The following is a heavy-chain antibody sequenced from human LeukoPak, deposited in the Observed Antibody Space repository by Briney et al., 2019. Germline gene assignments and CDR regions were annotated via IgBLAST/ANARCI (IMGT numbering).Heavy chain of an antibody. D-gene: IGHD2-15*01. J-gene: IGHJ6*03. V-gene: IGHV3-74*01. CDR1: GFKFDDYS. CDR3: ARDRSGGGKDCSGGSCYSRYYYCMDV. CDR2: INSDGSST. Sequence: PGGSLRLSCAASGFKFDDYSMHWVRQAPGKGLVWVSRINSDGSSTSYADSVKGRFTISRDNAKNTLYLQMNSLRAEDTAVYYCARDRSGGGKDCSGGSCYSRYYYCMDVWGKGTTVTVSS.